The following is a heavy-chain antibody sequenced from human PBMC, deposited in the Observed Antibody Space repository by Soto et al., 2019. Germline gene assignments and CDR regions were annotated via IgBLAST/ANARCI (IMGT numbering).Heavy chain of an antibody. CDR1: GFTFSSYG. J-gene: IGHJ6*02. Sequence: GGSLRLSCAASGFTFSSYGMHWVRQAPGKGLEWVAVISYDGSNKYYADSVKGRFTISRDNSKNTLYLQMNSLRAEDTAVYYCAKDGRAVLVYYYYGMDVWGQGTTVTVSS. CDR2: ISYDGSNK. CDR3: AKDGRAVLVYYYYGMDV. V-gene: IGHV3-30*18.